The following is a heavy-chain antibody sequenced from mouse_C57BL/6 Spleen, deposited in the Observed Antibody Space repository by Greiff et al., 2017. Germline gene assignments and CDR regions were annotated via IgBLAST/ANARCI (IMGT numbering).Heavy chain of an antibody. J-gene: IGHJ2*01. Sequence: EVQLQQSGPELVKPGASVKISCKASGYTFTDYYMNWVKQSHGKSLEWIGDINPNNGGTSYNQKFKGKATLTVDKSSSTAYMELRSLTSEDSAVYYCARLVTTGYFDYWGQGTTLTVSS. CDR2: INPNNGGT. CDR1: GYTFTDYY. CDR3: ARLVTTGYFDY. D-gene: IGHD2-2*01. V-gene: IGHV1-26*01.